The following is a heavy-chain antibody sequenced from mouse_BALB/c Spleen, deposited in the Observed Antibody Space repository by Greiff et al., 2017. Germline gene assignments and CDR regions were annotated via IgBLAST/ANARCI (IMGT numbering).Heavy chain of an antibody. J-gene: IGHJ2*01. CDR3: ARYLHYYGYLDY. V-gene: IGHV3-8*02. D-gene: IGHD1-2*01. Sequence: EVMLVESGPSLVKPSQTLSLTCSVTGDSITSGYWNWIRKFPGNKLEYMGYISYSGSTYYNPSLKSRISITRDTSKNQYYLQLNSVTTEDTATYYCARYLHYYGYLDYWGQGTTLTVSS. CDR1: GDSITSGY. CDR2: ISYSGST.